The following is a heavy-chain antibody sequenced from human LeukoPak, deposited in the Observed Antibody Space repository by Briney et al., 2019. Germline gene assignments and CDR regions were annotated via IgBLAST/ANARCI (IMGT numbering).Heavy chain of an antibody. CDR1: GFTFSSYW. CDR2: INSDGSST. CDR3: ARRRDSGSLQHFDY. V-gene: IGHV3-74*01. D-gene: IGHD1-26*01. Sequence: GGSLRLSCAASGFTFSSYWMHWVRQAPGKGLVWVSRINSDGSSTSYADSVKGRFTIPRDNAKNTLYLQMNSLRAEDTAVYYCARRRDSGSLQHFDYWGQGTLVTVSS. J-gene: IGHJ4*02.